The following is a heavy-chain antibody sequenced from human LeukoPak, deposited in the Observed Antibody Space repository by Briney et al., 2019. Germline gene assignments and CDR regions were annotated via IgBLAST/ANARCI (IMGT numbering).Heavy chain of an antibody. CDR3: AKDSPPLRYFDWLFLFDI. V-gene: IGHV3-66*01. D-gene: IGHD3-9*01. Sequence: PGGSLRLSCAASGFSVSSNYLSWVRQAPGKGLEWVSVLYGTGKTYYADSVKGRFTISRDNSKNTLYLQMNSLRAEDTAVYYCAKDSPPLRYFDWLFLFDIWGQGTMVTVSS. CDR1: GFSVSSNY. J-gene: IGHJ3*02. CDR2: LYGTGKT.